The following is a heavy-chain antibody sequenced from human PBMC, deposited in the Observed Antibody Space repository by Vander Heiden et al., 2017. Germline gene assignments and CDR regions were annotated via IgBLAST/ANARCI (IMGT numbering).Heavy chain of an antibody. J-gene: IGHJ4*02. Sequence: QVQLVESGGGVVQPGRSLRLSCAASGFTFSSYGMHWVRQAPGKGLEWVAVIWYDGSNKYYADSGKGRFTISRDNSKNTLYLQMNSLRAEDTAVYYCAKGTLYYYDSSGLDYWGQGTLVTVSS. V-gene: IGHV3-33*06. CDR3: AKGTLYYYDSSGLDY. D-gene: IGHD3-22*01. CDR2: IWYDGSNK. CDR1: GFTFSSYG.